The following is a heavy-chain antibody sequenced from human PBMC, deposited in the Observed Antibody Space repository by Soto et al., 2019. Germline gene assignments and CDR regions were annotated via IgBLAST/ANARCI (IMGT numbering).Heavy chain of an antibody. V-gene: IGHV1-69*01. Sequence: QVQLVQSGAEVKKPGSSVKVSCKASGGTFSSYAISWVRQAPGQGLEWMGGIIPIFGTANYAQKFQGRVTITADESTSTAYMELSSLRSEDTAVYYCASRYCSSTSCYNDYYYYGKDVWGQGTTVTVSS. CDR2: IIPIFGTA. J-gene: IGHJ6*01. CDR3: ASRYCSSTSCYNDYYYYGKDV. CDR1: GGTFSSYA. D-gene: IGHD2-2*02.